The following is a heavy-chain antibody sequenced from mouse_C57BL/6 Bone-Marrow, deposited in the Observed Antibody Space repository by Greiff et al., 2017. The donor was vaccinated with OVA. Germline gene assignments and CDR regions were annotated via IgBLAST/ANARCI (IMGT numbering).Heavy chain of an antibody. J-gene: IGHJ3*01. CDR2: IYPGSGST. Sequence: VQLQQPGAELVKPGASVKMSCKASGYTFTSYWITWVKQRPGQGLEWIGDIYPGSGSTNYNEKFKSKATLTVDTSSSTAYMQLSSLTSEDSAVYYCARRGIYYGNLWFAYWGQGTLVTVSA. D-gene: IGHD2-1*01. V-gene: IGHV1-55*01. CDR1: GYTFTSYW. CDR3: ARRGIYYGNLWFAY.